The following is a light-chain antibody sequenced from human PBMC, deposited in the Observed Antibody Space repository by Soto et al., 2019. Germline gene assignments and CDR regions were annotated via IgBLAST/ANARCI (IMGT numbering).Light chain of an antibody. CDR3: QQNKDWPGT. V-gene: IGKV3-15*01. CDR2: EAS. J-gene: IGKJ1*01. CDR1: QSVCSY. Sequence: EIVMTQSPATLSVSPGERATLSCRASQSVCSYLAWDQQKPGQAPRLLIYEASTWSTGIPVRYSGSGSRTEFTLTISSLQSEDCGVYYCQQNKDWPGTFGQGTKVDIK.